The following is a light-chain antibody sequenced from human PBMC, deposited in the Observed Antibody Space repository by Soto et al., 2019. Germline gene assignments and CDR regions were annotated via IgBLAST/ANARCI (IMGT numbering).Light chain of an antibody. J-gene: IGKJ1*01. Sequence: EIVLTQSPGTLSLSPGERDTLSCRASQSVSSYLAWYQQKPGQAPRLLIYDASTRATGISARFSGSGSGTDFTLTISSLEPEDFAVYYCQQRSNWPVTFGQGTKVDIK. CDR3: QQRSNWPVT. V-gene: IGKV3-11*01. CDR2: DAS. CDR1: QSVSSY.